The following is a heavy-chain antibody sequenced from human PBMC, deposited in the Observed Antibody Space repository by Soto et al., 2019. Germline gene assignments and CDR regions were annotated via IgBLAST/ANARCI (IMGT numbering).Heavy chain of an antibody. CDR2: INSDGSSR. CDR1: GFPLSDYW. CDR3: ARGEMTTAQYYYFMDV. V-gene: IGHV3-74*01. Sequence: EVQLVESGGGLVQPGGSLRLSCTASGFPLSDYWMHWVRQAPGKGLVWVSRINSDGSSRTYADPVKGRFTISRDNAQNTVYLQMNSLGADDTGAYYCARGEMTTAQYYYFMDVWGKGTTVTVAS. D-gene: IGHD4-17*01. J-gene: IGHJ6*03.